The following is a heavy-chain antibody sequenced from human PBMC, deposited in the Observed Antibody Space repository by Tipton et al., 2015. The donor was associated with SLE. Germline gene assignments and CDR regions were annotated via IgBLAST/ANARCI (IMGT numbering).Heavy chain of an antibody. CDR3: VRVGCWEAEAGSYYSNWFDP. D-gene: IGHD2-15*01. J-gene: IGHJ5*02. CDR1: GFPVSSNY. Sequence: LRLSCAASGFPVSSNYMSWVRQAPGKGLEWIGYIYYSGSTNYNPSLKSRVTRSVDTSKNQFSLKLSPVTAADTAVYYCVRVGCWEAEAGSYYSNWFDPWGQGTLVTVSS. CDR2: IYYSGST. V-gene: IGHV4-59*02.